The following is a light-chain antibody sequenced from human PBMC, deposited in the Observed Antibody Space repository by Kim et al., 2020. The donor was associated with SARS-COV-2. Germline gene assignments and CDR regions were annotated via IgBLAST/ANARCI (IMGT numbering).Light chain of an antibody. CDR3: QQYNNWLALT. CDR1: QSVSSN. Sequence: APGERAILPCRASQSVSSNLVWYQQKPGQAPRVLIYDASTRATGIPARFSGSGSGTEFTLTITSLQSEDFAVYYCQQYNNWLALTFGGGTKVDIK. J-gene: IGKJ4*01. V-gene: IGKV3-15*01. CDR2: DAS.